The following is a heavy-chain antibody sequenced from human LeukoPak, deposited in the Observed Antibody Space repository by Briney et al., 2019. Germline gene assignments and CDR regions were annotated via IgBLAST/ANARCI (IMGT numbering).Heavy chain of an antibody. CDR1: GDSVSSDSAA. CDR3: ARDPVGGSTIFDS. CDR2: TYFRSKWYY. D-gene: IGHD1-26*01. J-gene: IGHJ4*02. Sequence: SQTLSLTCAISGDSVSSDSAAWNRIRQSPSRSLEWLARTYFRSKWYYDYALAVKGRITINPDTSKNQFSLQLNSVTPEDTAVYFCARDPVGGSTIFDSWGQGTLVTVSS. V-gene: IGHV6-1*01.